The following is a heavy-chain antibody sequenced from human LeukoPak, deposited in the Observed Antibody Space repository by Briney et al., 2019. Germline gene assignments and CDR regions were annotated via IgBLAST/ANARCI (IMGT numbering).Heavy chain of an antibody. CDR1: GGSISSYY. Sequence: SETLSLTCTVSGGSISSYYWSWIRQPAGKGLEWIGRIYTSGSTNYNPSLKSRVTMSVDTSKNQFSLKLSSVTAADTAVYYCAAGYDSSGYYSHYFDYWGQGTLVPVSS. CDR2: IYTSGST. CDR3: AAGYDSSGYYSHYFDY. V-gene: IGHV4-4*07. J-gene: IGHJ4*02. D-gene: IGHD3-22*01.